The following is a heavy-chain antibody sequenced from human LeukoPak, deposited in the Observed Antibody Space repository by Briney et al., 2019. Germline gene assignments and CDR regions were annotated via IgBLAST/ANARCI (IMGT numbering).Heavy chain of an antibody. Sequence: SETLSLTCTVSGGSISSYYWSWIRQPPGKGLEWIGYIYYSGSTNYNPSLKSRVTISVDTSKNQFSLKLSSVTAADTAVYYCASKSDYGDSYFDYWGQGTLVTVSS. CDR2: IYYSGST. CDR1: GGSISSYY. CDR3: ASKSDYGDSYFDY. V-gene: IGHV4-59*01. J-gene: IGHJ4*02. D-gene: IGHD4-17*01.